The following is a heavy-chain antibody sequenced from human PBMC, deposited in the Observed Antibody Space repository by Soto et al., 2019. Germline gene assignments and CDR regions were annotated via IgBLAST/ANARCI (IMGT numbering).Heavy chain of an antibody. D-gene: IGHD1-26*01. J-gene: IGHJ4*02. CDR1: GYTFTSYT. CDR2: INPISGTT. CDR3: ARDLHPSGTEDY. Sequence: SVKVSCKASGYTFTSYTVSWVRQAPGQGLEWMGGINPISGTTHYAERFQGRLTITADTSTYTAYMEMRSLRFDDTAVYYCARDLHPSGTEDYWGQGTLVTVSS. V-gene: IGHV1-69*06.